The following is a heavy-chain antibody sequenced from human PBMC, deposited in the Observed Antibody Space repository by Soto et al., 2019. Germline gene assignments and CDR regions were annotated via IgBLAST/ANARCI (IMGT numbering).Heavy chain of an antibody. V-gene: IGHV3-23*01. Sequence: PGGSLRLSCAASGFTFSSYSMNWVRQAPGKGLEWVSTISGSGGSTFYADSVKGRFTISRDNSKNTLYLQMSSLRAEDTAVYYCARRQISPPTRGAASARGAMDVWGQGTTVTVSS. J-gene: IGHJ6*02. CDR1: GFTFSSYS. CDR2: ISGSGGST. CDR3: ARRQISPPTRGAASARGAMDV. D-gene: IGHD6-13*01.